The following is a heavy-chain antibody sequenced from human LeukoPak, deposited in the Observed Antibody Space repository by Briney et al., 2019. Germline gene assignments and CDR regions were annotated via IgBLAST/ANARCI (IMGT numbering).Heavy chain of an antibody. J-gene: IGHJ4*02. Sequence: GGSLRLSCAASAFTFSSYAMNWVRQAPGKGLEWVSAISGSGGSTYYADSVKGRFTISRDNSKNTLYLQMNSLRAEDTAVYYCGKILGTTYPFDYWGQGTLVTVSS. CDR3: GKILGTTYPFDY. CDR1: AFTFSSYA. D-gene: IGHD1-7*01. CDR2: ISGSGGST. V-gene: IGHV3-23*01.